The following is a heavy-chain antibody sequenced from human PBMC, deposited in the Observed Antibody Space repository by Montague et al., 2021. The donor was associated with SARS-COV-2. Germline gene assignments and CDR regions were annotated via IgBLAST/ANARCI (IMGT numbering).Heavy chain of an antibody. J-gene: IGHJ6*02. CDR2: ISSSGGGSTK. CDR3: ARDRDWDDWCGMDV. Sequence: SLRLSLSASGFIFSSYEMNWVRQAPGKGLEWISYISSSGGGSTKHYTDSVKGRFAISRDNAKNSLYLQMNSLRVEDTAIYYRARDRDWDDWCGMDVWGQGTTVTVSS. CDR1: GFIFSSYE. V-gene: IGHV3-48*03. D-gene: IGHD2-21*01.